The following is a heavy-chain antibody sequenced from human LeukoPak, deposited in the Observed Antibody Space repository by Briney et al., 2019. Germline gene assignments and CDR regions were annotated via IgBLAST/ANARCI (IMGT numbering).Heavy chain of an antibody. CDR3: VRGDGSGSSGNFDY. Sequence: GGSLRLSCGGSGFTFSSYNMNWVRQAPGKGLEWVSSISSSSRYIYFADSVKGRFTISRDNAKNSLYLQMNSLRAEDTAVYYCVRGDGSGSSGNFDYWGQGTQVTVSS. D-gene: IGHD6-6*01. J-gene: IGHJ4*02. CDR1: GFTFSSYN. CDR2: ISSSSRYI. V-gene: IGHV3-21*01.